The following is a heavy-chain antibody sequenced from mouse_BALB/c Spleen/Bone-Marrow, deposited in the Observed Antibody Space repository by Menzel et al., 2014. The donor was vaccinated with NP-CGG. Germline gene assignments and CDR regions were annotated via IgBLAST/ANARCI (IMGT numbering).Heavy chain of an antibody. J-gene: IGHJ3*01. CDR3: ATHDGYYISFAY. D-gene: IGHD2-3*01. CDR2: IWAGGST. CDR1: GFSLTSHG. Sequence: QVQLKESGPGLVAPSQSLSITCTVSGFSLTSHGVHWVRQPPGKGLEWLGVIWAGGSTNYNSALMSRLSISKDNSKNQVFLKMNSLQTGDTAIYYCATHDGYYISFAYWGQGTLVTVSA. V-gene: IGHV2-9*02.